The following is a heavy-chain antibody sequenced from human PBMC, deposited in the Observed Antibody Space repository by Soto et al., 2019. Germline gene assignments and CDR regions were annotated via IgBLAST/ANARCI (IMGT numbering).Heavy chain of an antibody. CDR2: MSPDSGNA. Sequence: QVQVVQSRTEVKKPGASVTVSCKTSGYTFTDYDINWVRQTTGQGLERMGWMSPDSGNAGYAQQFQGRVTMTSNTSTSTAYMERRSLRSEDTAMYYWEVTTGYWGQGTMVTVSS. V-gene: IGHV1-8*01. J-gene: IGHJ4*02. CDR1: GYTFTDYD. CDR3: EVTTGY. D-gene: IGHD2-21*02.